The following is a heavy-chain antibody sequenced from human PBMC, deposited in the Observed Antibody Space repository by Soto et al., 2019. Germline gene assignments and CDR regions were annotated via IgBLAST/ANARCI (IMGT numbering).Heavy chain of an antibody. CDR3: VHPSRRLRSLLTSSKLGPSSDFAY. CDR1: GFSRSTSGVG. CDR2: IYWVDDK. D-gene: IGHD2-15*01. Sequence: QITLKDAGPTLVKPTQTLTLTCTFSGFSRSTSGVGVGWIRQPPGKALEWLALIYWVDDKRYSQFLKSRLTLTSDNSKNQVVLNLPNMDPVDTATYYCVHPSRRLRSLLTSSKLGPSSDFAYWGKGTLVTVSS. J-gene: IGHJ4*02. V-gene: IGHV2-5*02.